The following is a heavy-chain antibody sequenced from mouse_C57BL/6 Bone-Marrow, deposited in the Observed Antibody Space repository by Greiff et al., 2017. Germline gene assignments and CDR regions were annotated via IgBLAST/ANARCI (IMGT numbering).Heavy chain of an antibody. CDR2: INPSSGYT. Sequence: VQLQQSGAELAKPGASVKLSCKASGYTFTSYWMHWVKQRPGQGLEWIGYINPSSGYTKYNQKFKDKATLTADKSSSTAYMQLSSLTYGDSAVYYVASEDYYGSGLYYYAMDYWGQGTSVTVSA. J-gene: IGHJ4*01. CDR3: ASEDYYGSGLYYYAMDY. V-gene: IGHV1-7*01. D-gene: IGHD1-1*01. CDR1: GYTFTSYW.